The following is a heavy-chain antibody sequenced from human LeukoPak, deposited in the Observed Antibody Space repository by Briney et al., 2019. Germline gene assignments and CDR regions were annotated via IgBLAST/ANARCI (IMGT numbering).Heavy chain of an antibody. D-gene: IGHD2-15*01. CDR1: GFTFSSYA. CDR3: AKQKGYCSGGSCYYSDY. J-gene: IGHJ4*02. V-gene: IGHV3-23*01. CDR2: LSGSGAST. Sequence: GGSLTLSCAASGFTFSSYAMSWVRQAPGKGLEWVSTLSGSGASTSYADSVKGRFTIPRDNSKNTLYLQMNGLRAEDTARYYCAKQKGYCSGGSCYYSDYWGQGTLVTVSS.